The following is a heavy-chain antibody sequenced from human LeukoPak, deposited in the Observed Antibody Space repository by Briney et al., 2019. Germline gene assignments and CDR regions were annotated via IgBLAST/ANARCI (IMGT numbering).Heavy chain of an antibody. J-gene: IGHJ3*02. CDR2: IYYSGST. V-gene: IGHV4-30-4*01. CDR3: ARALLGVDAFDI. D-gene: IGHD3-16*01. Sequence: SQTLSLTCTVSGGSISSGDYYWSWIRQPPGKGLEWIGYIYYSGSTYYNPSLKSRVTISVDTSKNQFPLKLSSVTAADTAVYYCARALLGVDAFDIWGQGTMVTVSS. CDR1: GGSISSGDYY.